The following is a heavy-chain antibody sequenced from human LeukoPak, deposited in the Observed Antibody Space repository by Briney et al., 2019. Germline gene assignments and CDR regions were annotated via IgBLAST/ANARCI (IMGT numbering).Heavy chain of an antibody. CDR1: GYTFTGYY. Sequence: ASVKVSCKASGYTFTGYYMHWVRQAPGQGLEWMGWINPNSGGTNYAQKFQGRVTMTRDTSISTAYMELSRLRSDDTAVYYCARVLGCITMVRGVIGYWGQGTLVTVSS. V-gene: IGHV1-2*02. CDR3: ARVLGCITMVRGVIGY. D-gene: IGHD3-10*01. J-gene: IGHJ4*02. CDR2: INPNSGGT.